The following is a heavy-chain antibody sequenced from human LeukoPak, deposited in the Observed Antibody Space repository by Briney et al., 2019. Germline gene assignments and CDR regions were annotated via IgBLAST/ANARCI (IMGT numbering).Heavy chain of an antibody. J-gene: IGHJ4*02. D-gene: IGHD1-26*01. CDR3: VEEDSGFNY. V-gene: IGHV1-2*02. CDR1: GYSFTGYY. CDR2: LNPNSGGT. Sequence: GASVKVSCKASGYSFTGYYMHWVRQAPGQGLEWMGWLNPNSGGTKYAQKFQGRVTVTRDTSSSTAYMELSGLISDDTAVYYCVEEDSGFNYWGQGTLVTVSS.